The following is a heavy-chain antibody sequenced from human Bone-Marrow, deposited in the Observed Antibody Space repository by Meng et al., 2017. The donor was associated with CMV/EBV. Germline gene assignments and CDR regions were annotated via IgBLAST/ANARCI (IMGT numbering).Heavy chain of an antibody. CDR3: ARHYDFWSGYSSPAYGMDV. Sequence: GESLKISCAASGFTFSSNDMHWVRQTTGKGLEWVSAIGTAGDTYYPGSVKGRFTISRDNAKNSLYLQMNSLRAEDTAVYYCARHYDFWSGYSSPAYGMDVWGQGTTVTVSS. J-gene: IGHJ6*02. D-gene: IGHD3-3*01. CDR2: IGTAGDT. CDR1: GFTFSSND. V-gene: IGHV3-13*01.